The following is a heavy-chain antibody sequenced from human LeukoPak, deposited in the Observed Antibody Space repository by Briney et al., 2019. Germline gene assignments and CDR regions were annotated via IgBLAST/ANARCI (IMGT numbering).Heavy chain of an antibody. CDR1: GFTVSSKY. CDR2: MYSGGST. Sequence: PGGSLRLSCAASGFTVSSKYMSWVRQAPGKGLEWVSVMYSGGSTYYADSVEGRFTISRDNSKNTVYLQMNSLRAEDTAVYYCASVTMVRGPRFDYWGQGTLVTVSS. J-gene: IGHJ4*02. CDR3: ASVTMVRGPRFDY. D-gene: IGHD3-10*01. V-gene: IGHV3-53*01.